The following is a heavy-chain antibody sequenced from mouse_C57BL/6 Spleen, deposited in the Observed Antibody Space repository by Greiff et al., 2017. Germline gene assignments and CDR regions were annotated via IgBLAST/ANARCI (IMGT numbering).Heavy chain of an antibody. Sequence: VQLKESGPELVKPGASVKIPCKASGYTFTDYNMDWVKQSHGKSLEWIGDINPNNGGTIYNQKFKGKATLTVDKSSSTAYMELRSLTSEDTAVYYCARKGYDVGFAYWGQGTLVTVSA. CDR2: INPNNGGT. CDR1: GYTFTDYN. V-gene: IGHV1-18*01. J-gene: IGHJ3*01. D-gene: IGHD2-14*01. CDR3: ARKGYDVGFAY.